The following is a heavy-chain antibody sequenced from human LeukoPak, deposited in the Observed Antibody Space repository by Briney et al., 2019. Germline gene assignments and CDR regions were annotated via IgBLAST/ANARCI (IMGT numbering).Heavy chain of an antibody. CDR2: MNPNSGNT. D-gene: IGHD6-13*01. CDR1: GYTFTSYE. V-gene: IGHV1-8*01. J-gene: IGHJ6*02. Sequence: AAVMVSCKAYGYTFTSYEINGVRQATGQGLEWMGWMNPNSGNTGYAQKFQGRVTMTRNTSISTAYMELSSLRSEDTAVYYCAIFHSSSWYYYYYGMDVWGQGTTVTVSS. CDR3: AIFHSSSWYYYYYGMDV.